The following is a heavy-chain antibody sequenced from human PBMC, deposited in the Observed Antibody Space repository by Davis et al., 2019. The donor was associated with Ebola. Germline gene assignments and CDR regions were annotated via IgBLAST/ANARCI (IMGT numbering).Heavy chain of an antibody. D-gene: IGHD3-22*01. CDR1: GYTFTSYY. CDR2: INPSGGST. Sequence: AASVKVSCKASGYTFTSYYMHWVRQAPGQGLEWMGIINPSGGSTSYAQKFQGRVTMTRDTSTSTVYMELSSLRSDDTAVYYCARDFKWIAVVQLFDYWGQGTLVTVSS. CDR3: ARDFKWIAVVQLFDY. V-gene: IGHV1-46*01. J-gene: IGHJ4*02.